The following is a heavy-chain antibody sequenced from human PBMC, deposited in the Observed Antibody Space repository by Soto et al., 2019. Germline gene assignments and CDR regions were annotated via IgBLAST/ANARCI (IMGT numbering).Heavy chain of an antibody. D-gene: IGHD3-3*01. J-gene: IGHJ6*02. Sequence: SVKVSCKASGGTFSSYAISWVRQAPGQGLEWKGGIIPIFGTANYEQKFQGRVTITADESTSTAYMELSSLRSEETAVYYCASTHDFWSGYYSRLRYGKDVWGQGTTVTVSS. V-gene: IGHV1-69*13. CDR3: ASTHDFWSGYYSRLRYGKDV. CDR1: GGTFSSYA. CDR2: IIPIFGTA.